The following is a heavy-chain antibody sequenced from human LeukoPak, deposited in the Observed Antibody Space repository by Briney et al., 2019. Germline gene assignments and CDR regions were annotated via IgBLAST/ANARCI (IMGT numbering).Heavy chain of an antibody. Sequence: GGSLRLSCAASVITFSDDSMNWVRQAPGSGLEWVAYISPASKTIKYAASVKGRFIISRDNAKKSLYLQMKSLRAEDTAVYYCARDPYYSNHLDFLGQGTLITVSS. D-gene: IGHD4-11*01. CDR1: VITFSDDS. CDR2: ISPASKTI. J-gene: IGHJ4*02. CDR3: ARDPYYSNHLDF. V-gene: IGHV3-48*04.